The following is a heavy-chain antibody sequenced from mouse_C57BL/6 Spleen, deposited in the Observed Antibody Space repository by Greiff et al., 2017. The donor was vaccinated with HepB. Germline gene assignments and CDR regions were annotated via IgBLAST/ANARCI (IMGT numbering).Heavy chain of an antibody. Sequence: VQLKESGGDLVKPGGSLKLSCAASGFTFSSYGMSWVRQTPDKRLEWVATISSGGSYTYYPDSVKGRFTISRDNAKNTLYLQMSSLKSEDTAMYYCASLTVVATSDYWGQGTTLTVSS. CDR2: ISSGGSYT. V-gene: IGHV5-6*01. J-gene: IGHJ2*01. D-gene: IGHD1-1*01. CDR3: ASLTVVATSDY. CDR1: GFTFSSYG.